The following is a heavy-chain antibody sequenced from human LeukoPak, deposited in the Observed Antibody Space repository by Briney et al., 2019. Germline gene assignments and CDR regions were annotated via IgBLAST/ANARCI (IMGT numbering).Heavy chain of an antibody. CDR2: IYSGGST. CDR3: ARELTSSSCFDP. V-gene: IGHV3-66*01. D-gene: IGHD6-13*01. CDR1: GFTVSSNY. Sequence: GGSLRLSCAASGFTVSSNYMSWVRQAPGKGLEWVSVIYSGGSTNYEDSVKSRFTISRNNSKNKLYLQMNSLRAEDTAVYYCARELTSSSCFDPWGQGTLVTVSS. J-gene: IGHJ5*02.